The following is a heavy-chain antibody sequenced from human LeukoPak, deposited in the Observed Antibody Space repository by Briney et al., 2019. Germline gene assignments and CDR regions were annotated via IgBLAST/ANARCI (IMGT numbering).Heavy chain of an antibody. D-gene: IGHD3-10*01. J-gene: IGHJ4*02. CDR2: ISYDGSNK. CDR1: GFTFSSYG. Sequence: GGSLRLSCAASGFTFSSYGMHWVRQAPGKGLEWVAVISYDGSNKYYADSVKGRFTISRDNSKNTLYLQMNSLRAEDTAVYYCAKGDYYGSGGYRSYDYWGQGTLVTVSS. CDR3: AKGDYYGSGGYRSYDY. V-gene: IGHV3-30*18.